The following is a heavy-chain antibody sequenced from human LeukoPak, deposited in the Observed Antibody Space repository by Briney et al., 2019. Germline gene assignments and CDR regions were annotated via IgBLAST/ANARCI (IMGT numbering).Heavy chain of an antibody. CDR2: ISGGGANT. V-gene: IGHV3-23*01. Sequence: KPGGSLRLSCAASGFPFNSYAMSWVRQAPGKGLEWVSSISGGGANTYYADSVKGRFTISRDNAKNRLYVQMNSLRAEDTAVYYCATGSGLWSPDYWGQGTLVTVSS. CDR3: ATGSGLWSPDY. D-gene: IGHD5-18*01. CDR1: GFPFNSYA. J-gene: IGHJ4*02.